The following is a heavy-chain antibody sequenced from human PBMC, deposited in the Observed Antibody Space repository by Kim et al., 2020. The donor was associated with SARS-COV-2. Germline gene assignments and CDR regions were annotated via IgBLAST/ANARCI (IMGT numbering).Heavy chain of an antibody. CDR1: GFTFSSYA. CDR2: ISGSGGST. Sequence: GGSLRLSCAASGFTFSSYAMSWVRQAPGKGLEWVSAISGSGGSTYYADSVKGRFTISRDNSKNTLYLQMNSLRAEDTAVYYCAKSSSSWYTSESHGWGQGTLVTVSS. V-gene: IGHV3-23*01. D-gene: IGHD6-13*01. CDR3: AKSSSSWYTSESHG. J-gene: IGHJ4*02.